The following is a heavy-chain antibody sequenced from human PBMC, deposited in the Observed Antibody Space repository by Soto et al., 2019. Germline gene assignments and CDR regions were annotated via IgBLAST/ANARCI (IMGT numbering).Heavy chain of an antibody. Sequence: GGSLRLSCAASGFTFSSYSMNWVRQAPGKGLEWVSSISSSSSYIYYADSVKGRFTISRDNAKNSLYLQMNSLRAEDTAVYYCAREAAAAGGRDSYYYYYMDVWGKGTTVTVSS. CDR2: ISSSSSYI. J-gene: IGHJ6*03. CDR3: AREAAAAGGRDSYYYYYMDV. D-gene: IGHD6-13*01. CDR1: GFTFSSYS. V-gene: IGHV3-21*01.